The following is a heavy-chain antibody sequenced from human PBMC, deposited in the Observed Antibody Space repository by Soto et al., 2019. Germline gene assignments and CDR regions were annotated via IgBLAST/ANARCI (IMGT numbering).Heavy chain of an antibody. J-gene: IGHJ5*02. D-gene: IGHD3-3*01. CDR1: GFTFSIYS. V-gene: IGHV3-48*02. CDR2: ISSSSSTI. Sequence: PGGSLRLSCAASGFTFSIYSMNWVRQAPGKGLEWVSYISSSSSTIYYADSVKGRFTISRDNAKNSLYLQMNSLRDEDTAVYYCARDLSYDFWSGSNWFDPWGQGTLVTVSS. CDR3: ARDLSYDFWSGSNWFDP.